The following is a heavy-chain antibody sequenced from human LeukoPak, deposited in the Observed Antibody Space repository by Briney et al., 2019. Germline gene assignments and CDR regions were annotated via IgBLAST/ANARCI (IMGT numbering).Heavy chain of an antibody. D-gene: IGHD3-22*01. V-gene: IGHV3-30*02. CDR2: IRYDGSNK. J-gene: IGHJ3*02. CDR1: GFTFSSYG. Sequence: PGGSLRLSCAASGFTFSSYGMHWVRQAPGKGLEWVAFIRYDGSNKYYADSVKGRFTISRDNSKNTLYLQMNSLRAEDTAVYYCAKDSPPVGYYDSSGYPGVFDIWGQGTMVTVSS. CDR3: AKDSPPVGYYDSSGYPGVFDI.